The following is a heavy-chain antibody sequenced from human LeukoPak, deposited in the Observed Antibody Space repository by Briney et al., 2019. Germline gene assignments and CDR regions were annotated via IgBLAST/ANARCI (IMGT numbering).Heavy chain of an antibody. CDR2: IGGTDGTT. CDR3: AKTLYPHYFDY. D-gene: IGHD5/OR15-5a*01. V-gene: IGHV3-23*01. J-gene: IGHJ4*02. Sequence: GGSLRLSCAASGFTFSSYAMSWVRQAPGKGLDWVSAIGGTDGTTYYADSVEGRFTISRDNSKNTLSLQMNSLRADDTAVYYCAKTLYPHYFDYWGQGTLVTVSS. CDR1: GFTFSSYA.